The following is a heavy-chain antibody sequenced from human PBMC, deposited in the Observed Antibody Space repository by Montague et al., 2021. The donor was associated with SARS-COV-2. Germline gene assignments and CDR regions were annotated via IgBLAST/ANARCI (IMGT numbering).Heavy chain of an antibody. V-gene: IGHV3-7*01. CDR2: IKQDGSEK. CDR1: GFTFSSYW. CDR3: ARDSFRSSYYTDYYGMDV. D-gene: IGHD3-3*01. Sequence: SLRLSCAASGFTFSSYWMSWVRQAPGKGLEWVANIKQDGSEKYYVDSVKGRFTISRDNAKNSLYLQMNSLRAEDTAVYYCARDSFRSSYYTDYYGMDVWGRGATVTVSS. J-gene: IGHJ6*02.